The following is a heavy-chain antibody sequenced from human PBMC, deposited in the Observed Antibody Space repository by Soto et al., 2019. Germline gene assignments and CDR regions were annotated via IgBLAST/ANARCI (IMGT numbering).Heavy chain of an antibody. CDR2: IKQDGSEK. J-gene: IGHJ4*02. Sequence: EVQLVESGGGLVQPGGSLRLSCAASGFTFSSYWMNWVRQAPGKGLEWVANIKQDGSEKNYVDSVKGRFTISRDNAKNSLYLQMNSLRAEDSDVYYCARGSSGWYEVDYWGQGTLVTVSS. CDR1: GFTFSSYW. CDR3: ARGSSGWYEVDY. V-gene: IGHV3-7*02. D-gene: IGHD6-19*01.